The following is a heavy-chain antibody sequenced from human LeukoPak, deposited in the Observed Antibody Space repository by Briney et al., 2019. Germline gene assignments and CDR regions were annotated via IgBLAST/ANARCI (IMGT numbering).Heavy chain of an antibody. Sequence: GGSLRLSCAASGFTFSSYSMNWVRQAPGKGLEWVSSISSSSSYIYYADSVKGRFTISRDNAKNSLYLQMNSLRAEDTAVYYCAKGGYCSSTSCYGDYWGQGTLVTVSS. CDR2: ISSSSSYI. V-gene: IGHV3-21*01. CDR3: AKGGYCSSTSCYGDY. D-gene: IGHD2-2*01. J-gene: IGHJ4*02. CDR1: GFTFSSYS.